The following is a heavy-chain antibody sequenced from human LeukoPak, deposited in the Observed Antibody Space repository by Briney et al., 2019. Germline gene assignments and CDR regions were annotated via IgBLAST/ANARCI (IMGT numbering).Heavy chain of an antibody. CDR1: GALISSGSYY. V-gene: IGHV4-61*02. CDR3: ARGPLTMTRGFDP. CDR2: MYTSGST. D-gene: IGHD4-17*01. Sequence: SETLSLTCTVSGALISSGSYYWSWIRQPAGKGLEWIGRMYTSGSTNYNPSLKTRVTMSVDTSKNQFSLKLSSVTAADTAVYYCARGPLTMTRGFDPWGQGTLVTVSS. J-gene: IGHJ5*02.